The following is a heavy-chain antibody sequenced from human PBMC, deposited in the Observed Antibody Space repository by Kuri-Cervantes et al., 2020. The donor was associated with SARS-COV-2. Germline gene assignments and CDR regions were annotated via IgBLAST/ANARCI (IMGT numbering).Heavy chain of an antibody. J-gene: IGHJ3*02. D-gene: IGHD6-13*01. V-gene: IGHV1-8*03. CDR1: GYTFTSYD. Sequence: ASVKVSCKASGYTFTSYDINWVRQATGQGLEWMGWMNPNSGNTGYAQKFQGRVTITRNTSISTAYMELSSLRSEDTAVYYCARGDRNYSSSWYGGAFDIWGQGTMVTVSS. CDR2: MNPNSGNT. CDR3: ARGDRNYSSSWYGGAFDI.